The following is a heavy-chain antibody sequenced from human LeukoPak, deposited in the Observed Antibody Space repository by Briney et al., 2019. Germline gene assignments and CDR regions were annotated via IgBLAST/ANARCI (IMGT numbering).Heavy chain of an antibody. Sequence: GGSLRLSCAASGITVSTNYMNWVRQAPGRGLEWVAVIYSGGTSYYADSVKGRFTISRDNSKNTLFLQMNNLRAEDTAVYYCTRDPTNYGDYVNRIGAFDIWGQGTMVTVSS. CDR3: TRDPTNYGDYVNRIGAFDI. V-gene: IGHV3-53*01. D-gene: IGHD4-17*01. J-gene: IGHJ3*02. CDR2: IYSGGTS. CDR1: GITVSTNY.